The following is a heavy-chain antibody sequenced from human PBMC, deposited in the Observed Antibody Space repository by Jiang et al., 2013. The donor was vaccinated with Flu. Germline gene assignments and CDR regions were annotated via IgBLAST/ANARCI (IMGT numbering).Heavy chain of an antibody. D-gene: IGHD2/OR15-2a*01. V-gene: IGHV1-69*13. CDR2: IIPIFGTA. CDR3: ARTSQNIVIAYYFDY. J-gene: IGHJ4*02. Sequence: GAEVKKPGASVKVSCKASGYTFTSYGISWVRQAPGQGLEWMGGIIPIFGTANYAQKFQGRVTITADESTSTAYMELSSLRSEDTAVYYCARTSQNIVIAYYFDYWGQGTLVTVSS. CDR1: GYTFTSYG.